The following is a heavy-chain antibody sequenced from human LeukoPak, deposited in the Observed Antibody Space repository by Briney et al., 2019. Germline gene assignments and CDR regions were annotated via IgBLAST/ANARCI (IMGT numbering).Heavy chain of an antibody. CDR2: IYYSGST. D-gene: IGHD3-10*01. J-gene: IGHJ4*02. CDR3: ARGWSMVRGVITHFDY. V-gene: IGHV4-59*01. CDR1: GGSISSYY. Sequence: PSETLSLTCTVSGGSISSYYWSWIRQPPRKGLEWIGYIYYSGSTNYNPSLKSRVTISVDTSKNQFSLKLSSVTAADTAVYYCARGWSMVRGVITHFDYWGQGTLVTVSS.